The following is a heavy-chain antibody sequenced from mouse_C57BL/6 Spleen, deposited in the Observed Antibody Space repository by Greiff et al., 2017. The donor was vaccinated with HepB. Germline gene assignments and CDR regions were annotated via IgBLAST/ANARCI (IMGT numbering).Heavy chain of an antibody. J-gene: IGHJ4*01. D-gene: IGHD2-12*01. V-gene: IGHV1-15*01. CDR3: TRHDRVDYYAIDY. CDR1: GYTFTDYE. Sequence: VQLQQSGAELVRPGASVTLSCKASGYTFTDYEMHWVKQTPVHGLEWIGAIDPETGGTDYNQKFKGKAILTADKSSSTAYMELRSLTSEDSDVYYYTRHDRVDYYAIDYWGQGTSVTVSS. CDR2: IDPETGGT.